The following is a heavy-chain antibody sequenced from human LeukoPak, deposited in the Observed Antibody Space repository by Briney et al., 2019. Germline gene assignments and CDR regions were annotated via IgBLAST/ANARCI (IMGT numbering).Heavy chain of an antibody. J-gene: IGHJ6*02. CDR1: GGTFSSYA. V-gene: IGHV1-69*04. Sequence: SVKVSCKASGGTFSSYAISWARQAPGQGLEWMGRIIPILGIANYAQKFQGRVTITADKSTSTAYMELSSLRSEDTAVYYCARGRGYSSSWHPYYGMDVWGQGTTVTVSS. CDR3: ARGRGYSSSWHPYYGMDV. D-gene: IGHD6-13*01. CDR2: IIPILGIA.